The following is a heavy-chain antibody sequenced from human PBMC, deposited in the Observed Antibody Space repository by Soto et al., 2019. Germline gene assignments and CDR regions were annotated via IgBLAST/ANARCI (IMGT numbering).Heavy chain of an antibody. CDR3: AKVVVRGVVNPSLIFDY. V-gene: IGHV3-23*01. Sequence: EVQLLESGGGLVQPGGSLRLSCAASGFTFSSYAMSWVRQAPGKGLEWVSAISGSGGSTYYADSVKGRFTISRDNSKNTLYLQMNSLRAEDTAVYYCAKVVVRGVVNPSLIFDYWGQGTLVTVSS. CDR1: GFTFSSYA. D-gene: IGHD3-10*01. J-gene: IGHJ4*02. CDR2: ISGSGGST.